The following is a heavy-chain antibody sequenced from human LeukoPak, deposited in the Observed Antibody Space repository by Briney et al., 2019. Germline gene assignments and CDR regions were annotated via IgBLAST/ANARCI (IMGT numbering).Heavy chain of an antibody. CDR3: ARSIMITFGDPFDY. J-gene: IGHJ4*02. CDR2: INPNSDGT. Sequence: ASVKVSCKASGYTFTSYAMNWVRQAPGQGLGWMGWINPNSDGTNYAQKFQGRVTMTRDTSISTAYMELSGLRSDDTAVYYCARSIMITFGDPFDYWGQGTLVTVSS. CDR1: GYTFTSYA. D-gene: IGHD3-16*01. V-gene: IGHV1-2*02.